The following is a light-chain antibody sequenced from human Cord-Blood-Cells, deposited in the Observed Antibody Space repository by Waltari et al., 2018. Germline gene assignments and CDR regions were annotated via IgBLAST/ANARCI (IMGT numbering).Light chain of an antibody. Sequence: DIVMTQTPLSLPVTPGEPASISCRSSQSLLDSDDGNTYLDWYLQKPGQSPQLLIYTLSYRGSGVPDRVSGSGCGTGFTLKISRVEGEGVGVYYCMQRIEFPWTFGQGTKVEIK. CDR2: TLS. CDR3: MQRIEFPWT. V-gene: IGKV2-40*01. J-gene: IGKJ1*01. CDR1: QSLLDSDDGNTY.